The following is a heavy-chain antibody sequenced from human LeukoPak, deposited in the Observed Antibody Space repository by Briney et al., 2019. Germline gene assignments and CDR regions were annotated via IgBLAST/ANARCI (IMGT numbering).Heavy chain of an antibody. V-gene: IGHV1-69*05. Sequence: SVKVSCKASGGSFRTYPISWVRQASGQGLEWMGGLSQFFRTTNYTQKFQGRPTISTDESSTTAYMELSGLRSDDTAIYYCATSGSGRSWDWFAPWGQGTPLTVSS. J-gene: IGHJ5*02. CDR2: LSQFFRTT. CDR3: ATSGSGRSWDWFAP. D-gene: IGHD3-10*01. CDR1: GGSFRTYP.